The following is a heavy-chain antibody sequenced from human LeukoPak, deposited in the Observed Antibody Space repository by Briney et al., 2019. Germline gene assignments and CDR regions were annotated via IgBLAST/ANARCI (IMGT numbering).Heavy chain of an antibody. D-gene: IGHD2-2*01. CDR2: INPNSGGT. V-gene: IGHV1-2*02. J-gene: IGHJ3*02. CDR1: GYTFTGYY. Sequence: ASVKVSCKASGYTFTGYYMHWVRQAPGQGLEWMGWINPNSGGTNYAQKFQGRVTMTRDTSISTAYMELSRLRSDDTAVYYCASVPDIVVVQYLSFDIWGQGTMVTVSS. CDR3: ASVPDIVVVQYLSFDI.